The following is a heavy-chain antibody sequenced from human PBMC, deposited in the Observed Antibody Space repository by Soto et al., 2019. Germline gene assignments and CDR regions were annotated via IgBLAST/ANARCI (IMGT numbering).Heavy chain of an antibody. Sequence: EVQLLESGGGLVQPGGSLGLSCAASGFSFRNYAMSWVRQAPGKGLEWISTLTGSSSNTYYADSVKGRFAISRDNSRNTLYLQMHSLTAEDTAVYYCANGRATYGLLTHDYWGQGTLVTVSS. CDR3: ANGRATYGLLTHDY. V-gene: IGHV3-23*01. CDR1: GFSFRNYA. J-gene: IGHJ4*02. D-gene: IGHD3-9*01. CDR2: LTGSSSNT.